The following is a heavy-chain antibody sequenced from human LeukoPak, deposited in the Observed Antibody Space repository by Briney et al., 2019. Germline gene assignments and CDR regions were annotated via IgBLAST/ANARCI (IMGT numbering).Heavy chain of an antibody. Sequence: GGSLRLSCAASGFTFSSYSMNWVRQAPGKGLEWVSSISSSSYIYYADSVKGRFTISRDNAKNSLYLQMNSLRAEDTAVYYCARDMGIAVAGTLAFDIWGQGTTVTVSS. CDR2: ISSSSYI. V-gene: IGHV3-21*01. CDR3: ARDMGIAVAGTLAFDI. D-gene: IGHD6-19*01. J-gene: IGHJ3*02. CDR1: GFTFSSYS.